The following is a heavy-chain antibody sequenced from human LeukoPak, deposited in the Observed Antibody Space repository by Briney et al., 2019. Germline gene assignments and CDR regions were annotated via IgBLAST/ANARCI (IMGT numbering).Heavy chain of an antibody. J-gene: IGHJ4*02. D-gene: IGHD1-26*01. CDR1: GASISHFY. V-gene: IGHV4-4*09. CDR2: IHTSGGS. CDR3: ARFGSYHDF. Sequence: SETLSLTCTVSGASISHFYWSWIRQTPEKGLEWMGHIHTSGGSSPYPSLKSRLTMSIETSRNQFSLKLTSVTAADTAVYLCARFGSYHDFWGQGALVTVSS.